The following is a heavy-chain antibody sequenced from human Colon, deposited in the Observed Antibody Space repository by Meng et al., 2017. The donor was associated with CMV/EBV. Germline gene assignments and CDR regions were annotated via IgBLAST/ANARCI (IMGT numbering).Heavy chain of an antibody. V-gene: IGHV3-20*04. D-gene: IGHD1-7*01. CDR2: INWNGGST. Sequence: GESLKISCAASGFTFDDYGMSWVRQAPGKGLEWVSGINWNGGSTGYADSVKGRFTISRDNAKNSLYLQMNSLRAEDTAVYYCARDSAGETGTTRWGQGTLVTVSS. CDR1: GFTFDDYG. CDR3: ARDSAGETGTTR. J-gene: IGHJ4*02.